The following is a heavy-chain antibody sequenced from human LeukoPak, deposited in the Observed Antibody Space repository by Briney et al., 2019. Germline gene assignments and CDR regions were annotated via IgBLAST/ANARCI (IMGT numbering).Heavy chain of an antibody. Sequence: SETLSLTCTVSGGSISSGSYYWSWIRQPAGKGLEWIGHIYTSGSTNYNPSLKSRVTISVDTSKNQFSLKLSSVSAADTAVYYCARLPTITFFDYWGQGTLVTVSS. CDR2: IYTSGST. CDR3: ARLPTITFFDY. CDR1: GGSISSGSYY. J-gene: IGHJ4*02. V-gene: IGHV4-61*09. D-gene: IGHD5-12*01.